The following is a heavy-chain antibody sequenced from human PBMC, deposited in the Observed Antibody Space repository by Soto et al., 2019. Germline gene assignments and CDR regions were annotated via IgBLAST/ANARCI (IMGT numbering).Heavy chain of an antibody. CDR1: GFTFSNYA. CDR3: AKRPASIITFDY. Sequence: EVQLLDSGGGLVQPGGSLRLSCAASGFTFSNYAMSWVRQAPGKGLEWVSTISGNGGSTYYADSVKGRFTISRDNSKNMLFLQINSLRDDDSAVYDCAKRPASIITFDYWGQGTPVTVSS. J-gene: IGHJ4*02. V-gene: IGHV3-23*01. D-gene: IGHD2-2*01. CDR2: ISGNGGST.